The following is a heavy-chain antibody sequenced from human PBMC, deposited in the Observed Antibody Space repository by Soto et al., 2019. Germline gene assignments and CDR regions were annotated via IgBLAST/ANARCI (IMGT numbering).Heavy chain of an antibody. Sequence: QSGPTLVNPTQTLTLTCTLSGFSLTTDGVGVGWVRQPPGKALEWLALIYWNDDKRYSPSLKSRLTITKDTSKNQVVLTMTNMDPVDTATYYCAHASAYSYGLYYFDYWGQGTLVTVSS. CDR1: GFSLTTDGVG. D-gene: IGHD5-18*01. CDR2: IYWNDDK. J-gene: IGHJ4*02. V-gene: IGHV2-5*01. CDR3: AHASAYSYGLYYFDY.